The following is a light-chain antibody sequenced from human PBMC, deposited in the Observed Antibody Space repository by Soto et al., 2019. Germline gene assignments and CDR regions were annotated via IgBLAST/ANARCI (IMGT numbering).Light chain of an antibody. Sequence: EIVLTHSPGTLSLSPGERATLSCRASQSISSSYLAWYQQKPGQTPRLVIFDASSRASGVPARFSGSGSGTEFTLTISSLQSEDFAVYYCQQYNDWPTFGQGTKVDIK. J-gene: IGKJ1*01. CDR3: QQYNDWPT. CDR2: DAS. CDR1: QSISSSY. V-gene: IGKV3D-15*01.